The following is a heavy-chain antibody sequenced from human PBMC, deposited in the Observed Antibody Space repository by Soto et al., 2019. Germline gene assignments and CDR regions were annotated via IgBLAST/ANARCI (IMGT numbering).Heavy chain of an antibody. D-gene: IGHD5-18*01. CDR3: ARDNLVGQSYGKQIHALDN. CDR2: IYHSGST. J-gene: IGHJ3*02. V-gene: IGHV4-30-2*01. CDR1: GGSISSGGYS. Sequence: PSETLSLTCAVSGGSISSGGYSWSWIRQPPGKGLEWIGYIYHSGSTYYNPSLKSRVTISADKSKNQVSLKLSSVTAADTAVYYCARDNLVGQSYGKQIHALDNWGQGTKVTVS.